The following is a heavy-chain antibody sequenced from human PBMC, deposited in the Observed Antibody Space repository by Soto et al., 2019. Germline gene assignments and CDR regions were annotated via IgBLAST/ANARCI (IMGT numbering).Heavy chain of an antibody. CDR1: GYTFTRYD. V-gene: IGHV1-8*01. Sequence: QAQLVQSGAEVKKPGASVKVSCKASGYTFTRYDINWVRQATGQGLEWMGWMNLKSGYTGSAQKFQGRVTMTSDTSISTAYMELSSLTSEDTAVYYCGRAAPDLDSWGQGTLVTVSS. D-gene: IGHD6-25*01. J-gene: IGHJ4*02. CDR3: GRAAPDLDS. CDR2: MNLKSGYT.